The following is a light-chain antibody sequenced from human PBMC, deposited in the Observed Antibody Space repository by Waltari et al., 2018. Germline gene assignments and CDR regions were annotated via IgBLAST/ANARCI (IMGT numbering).Light chain of an antibody. CDR2: GTS. CDR3: QQDFNLPFT. J-gene: IGKJ3*01. V-gene: IGKV3D-7*01. Sequence: EIVMTQSPTTVSLSPGDGATLSCRASQSVSGGYLSWYQQKPGQAPRLLIYGTSTRATCIPARFGGSGSGTDFTLTISNLQPEDFAVYYCQQDFNLPFTFGPGTKVEIK. CDR1: QSVSGGY.